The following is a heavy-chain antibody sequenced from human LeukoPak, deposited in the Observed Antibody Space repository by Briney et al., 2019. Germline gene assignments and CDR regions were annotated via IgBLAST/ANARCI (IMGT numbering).Heavy chain of an antibody. J-gene: IGHJ3*02. Sequence: ASVKVSCKASGYTFNSYDINWVGQAAGHGGEWMGWMNPNSGNTGYAQKFQGRVNMTRNTSISTAYMELSSLRSEDTAVYYCARGPNSQGFDIWGQGTMVTVSS. V-gene: IGHV1-8*01. D-gene: IGHD4-23*01. CDR1: GYTFNSYD. CDR2: MNPNSGNT. CDR3: ARGPNSQGFDI.